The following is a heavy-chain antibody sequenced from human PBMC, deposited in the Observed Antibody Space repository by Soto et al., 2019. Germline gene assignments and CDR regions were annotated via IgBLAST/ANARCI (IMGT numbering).Heavy chain of an antibody. D-gene: IGHD5-12*01. CDR3: AERYGGYGRLYYFDY. J-gene: IGHJ4*02. Sequence: PSETLSLTCAVYGGSFSGYYWSWIRQPPGKGLEWIGEINHSGSTNYNPSLKSRVTISVDTSKNQFSLKLSSVTAADTAVYYCAERYGGYGRLYYFDYWGQGTLVTVSS. CDR1: GGSFSGYY. CDR2: INHSGST. V-gene: IGHV4-34*01.